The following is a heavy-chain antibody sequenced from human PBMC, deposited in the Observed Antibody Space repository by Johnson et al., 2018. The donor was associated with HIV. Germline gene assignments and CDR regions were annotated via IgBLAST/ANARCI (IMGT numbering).Heavy chain of an antibody. CDR1: RFTFSNAW. Sequence: VQLVESGGGLVKPGGSLRLSCAASRFTFSNAWMSWVRQAPGKGLEWVGRIKSKTDGGTTDYAAPVKGRFTISRDDSKNTLYLQMNSLKTEDTAVYYCTTDADSSSWNDAFDIWGQGTMVTVSS. D-gene: IGHD6-13*01. CDR3: TTDADSSSWNDAFDI. V-gene: IGHV3-15*01. CDR2: IKSKTDGGTT. J-gene: IGHJ3*02.